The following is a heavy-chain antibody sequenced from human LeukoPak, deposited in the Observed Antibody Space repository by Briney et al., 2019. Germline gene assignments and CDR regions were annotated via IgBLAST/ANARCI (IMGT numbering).Heavy chain of an antibody. J-gene: IGHJ3*02. CDR1: GFTVSSNY. CDR2: IYSGGST. CDR3: ARRDVFRAFDI. Sequence: GGSLRLSCAASGFTVSSNYMSWVRQAPGKGLEWVSVIYSGGSTYYADSVKGRFTISRGNSKNTLYLQMNSLRAEDTAVYYCARRDVFRAFDIWGQGTMVTVSS. V-gene: IGHV3-53*01.